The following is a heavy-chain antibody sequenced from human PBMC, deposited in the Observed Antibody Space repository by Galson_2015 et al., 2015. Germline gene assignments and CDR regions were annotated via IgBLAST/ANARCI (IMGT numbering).Heavy chain of an antibody. D-gene: IGHD6-6*01. CDR3: AREARGSSPQYYYYYMDV. V-gene: IGHV1-69*04. Sequence: SVKVSCKASGGTFSSYAISWVRQAPGQGLEWMGRIIPILGIANYAQKFQGRVTITADKSTSTAYMELSSLRSEDTAVYYCAREARGSSPQYYYYYMDVWGKGTTVTVSS. J-gene: IGHJ6*03. CDR2: IIPILGIA. CDR1: GGTFSSYA.